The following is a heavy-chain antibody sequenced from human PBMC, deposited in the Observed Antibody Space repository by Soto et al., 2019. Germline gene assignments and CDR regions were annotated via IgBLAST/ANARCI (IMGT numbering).Heavy chain of an antibody. J-gene: IGHJ3*02. D-gene: IGHD1-26*01. CDR1: GFSFSDFY. Sequence: QVQLVESGGGLVKPGGSLRLSCAASGFSFSDFYMSWIRQAPGKGLEWLSYISSSDSTISYADSVKGRFTISRDNAKNSLFLQMNSLRAEDTAVYYCARERPSVGTDAFDIWGQGTMVTVSS. CDR3: ARERPSVGTDAFDI. CDR2: ISSSDSTI. V-gene: IGHV3-11*01.